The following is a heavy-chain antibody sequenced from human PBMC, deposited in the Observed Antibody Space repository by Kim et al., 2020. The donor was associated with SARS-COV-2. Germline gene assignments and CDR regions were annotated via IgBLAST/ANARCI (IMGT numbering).Heavy chain of an antibody. CDR2: TYYRSKWYN. CDR3: ARDGRIGNLARYYYGMAV. CDR1: GDSVSSNSAA. D-gene: IGHD1-1*01. Sequence: SQTLSLTYAISGDSVSSNSAAWNWIRQSPSRGLEWLGRTYYRSKWYNDYAVSVKSRITINPDTSKNQFSLQLNSVTPEDTAVYYCARDGRIGNLARYYYGMAVWGQGTTVTVPS. J-gene: IGHJ6*02. V-gene: IGHV6-1*01.